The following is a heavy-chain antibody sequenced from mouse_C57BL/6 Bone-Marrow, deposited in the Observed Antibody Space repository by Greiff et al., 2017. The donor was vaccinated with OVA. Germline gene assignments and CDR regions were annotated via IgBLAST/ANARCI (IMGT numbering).Heavy chain of an antibody. J-gene: IGHJ4*01. Sequence: VQLQESGPGLVQPSQSLSITCTDSGFSLTSYGVHWVRQSPGKGLEWLGVIWSGGSTDYNAAFISRLSISKDNSKSQVFFKMNSLQADDTAIYYCARKECYYAMDYWGQGTSVTVSS. CDR1: GFSLTSYG. V-gene: IGHV2-2*01. CDR2: IWSGGST. CDR3: ARKECYYAMDY.